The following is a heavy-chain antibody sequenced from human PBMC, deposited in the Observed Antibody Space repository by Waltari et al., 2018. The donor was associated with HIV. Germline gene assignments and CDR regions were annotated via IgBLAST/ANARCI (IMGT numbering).Heavy chain of an antibody. D-gene: IGHD2-21*02. CDR2: ISDDGSNK. V-gene: IGHV3-30*18. CDR3: AKDYFVVVTAAGPFDP. CDR1: AISFTRYG. Sequence: VKLAAPGAAWGQPGRSLRLARPASAISFTRYGSPWVRQAPGKGLEWVAVISDDGSNKYYADSVKGRFTISRDNSKNTLYLQMNSLRAEDTAVYYCAKDYFVVVTAAGPFDPWGQGTLVTVSS. J-gene: IGHJ5*02.